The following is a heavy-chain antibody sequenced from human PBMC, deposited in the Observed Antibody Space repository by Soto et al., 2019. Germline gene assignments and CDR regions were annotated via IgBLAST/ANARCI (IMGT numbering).Heavy chain of an antibody. CDR1: GYTFTNYD. CDR2: ITPYNGNT. Sequence: VASVKVSCKTSGYTFTNYDVTWVRQAPGRGLEWMGWITPYNGNTHYAPHLQGRITLATDPSTNTAYLDLTNLTSDDTAMYYCARVVPGAVPWFDSWGLGTPVTVSS. CDR3: ARVVPGAVPWFDS. J-gene: IGHJ5*01. V-gene: IGHV1-18*04. D-gene: IGHD3-10*02.